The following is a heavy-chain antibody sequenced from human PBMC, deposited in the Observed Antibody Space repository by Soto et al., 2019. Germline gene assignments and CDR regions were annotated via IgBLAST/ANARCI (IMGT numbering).Heavy chain of an antibody. J-gene: IGHJ4*02. Sequence: QVQLQESGPGLVKPSETLSLTCTVSGGSISSYYWSWIRQPRGKGLEWIGYIYYSGSTNYNPSLKRRVTISVDTSTNQFSLKLSSVTAADTAVYYCARRYGGTVDYWGQGTLVTVSS. V-gene: IGHV4-59*08. CDR3: ARRYGGTVDY. CDR2: IYYSGST. D-gene: IGHD4-17*01. CDR1: GGSISSYY.